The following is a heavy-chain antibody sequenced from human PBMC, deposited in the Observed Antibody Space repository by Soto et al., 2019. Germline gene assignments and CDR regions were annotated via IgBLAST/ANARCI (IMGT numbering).Heavy chain of an antibody. CDR3: ARHGRKYSTSYYFDY. D-gene: IGHD6-6*01. CDR2: IYYSGST. Sequence: SETLSLTCTVSGGSISSYYWSWFRQPPGKGLEWIGYIYYSGSTNYNPSLKSRVTISVDTSKNQFSLELTSVTAADTAVYYCARHGRKYSTSYYFDYWGQGTLVTVSS. CDR1: GGSISSYY. V-gene: IGHV4-59*08. J-gene: IGHJ4*02.